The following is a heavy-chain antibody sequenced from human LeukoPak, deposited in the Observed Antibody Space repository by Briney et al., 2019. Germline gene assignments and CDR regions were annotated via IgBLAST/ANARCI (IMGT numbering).Heavy chain of an antibody. CDR2: IYPGDSDT. CDR1: GYSFTSYW. CDR3: ARGDCSSTSCYGERRDNWFDP. D-gene: IGHD2-2*01. J-gene: IGHJ5*02. Sequence: PGGSLRLSCKGSGYSFTSYWIGWVRQTPGKGLEWMGIIYPGDSDTRYTPSFQAQVTNSADKSIRTAYLQWSSLKASDPAMYYCARGDCSSTSCYGERRDNWFDPWGQGTLVTVSS. V-gene: IGHV5-51*01.